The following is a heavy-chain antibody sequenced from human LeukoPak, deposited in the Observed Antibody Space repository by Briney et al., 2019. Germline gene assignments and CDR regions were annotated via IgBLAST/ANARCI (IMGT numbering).Heavy chain of an antibody. J-gene: IGHJ4*02. CDR3: ARDTYTYYYGSGSYGSDY. Sequence: GGSLRLSCAASGFTFSSYSMNWVRQAPGKGLEWVSSISSSSSYIYYADSVKGRFTISRDNAKNSLYLQMNSLRAEDTAVYHCARDTYTYYYGSGSYGSDYWGQGTLVTVSS. CDR1: GFTFSSYS. V-gene: IGHV3-21*01. CDR2: ISSSSSYI. D-gene: IGHD3-10*01.